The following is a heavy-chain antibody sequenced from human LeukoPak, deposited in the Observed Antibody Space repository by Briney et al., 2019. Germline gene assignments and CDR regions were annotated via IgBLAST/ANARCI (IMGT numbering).Heavy chain of an antibody. V-gene: IGHV4-4*07. CDR2: IYTSGST. CDR1: GGSISSYY. CDR3: ARDRWELRTSEYNWFDP. D-gene: IGHD1-26*01. J-gene: IGHJ5*02. Sequence: SGTLSLTCTVSGGSISSYYWSWIRQPAGKGLEWIGRIYTSGSTNYNPSLKSRVTMSVDTSKNQFSLKLSSVTAAETAAYYCARDRWELRTSEYNWFDPWGQGTLVTASS.